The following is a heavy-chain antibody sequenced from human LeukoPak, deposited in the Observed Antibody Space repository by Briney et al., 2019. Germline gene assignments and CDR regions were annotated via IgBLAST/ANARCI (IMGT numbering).Heavy chain of an antibody. CDR2: IYYSGST. J-gene: IGHJ4*02. Sequence: SETLSLTCTVSGGSISSGGYSWSWIRQHPGKGLEWIGYIYYSGSTYYNPSLKSRVTISVDTSKNQFSLKLSSVTAADTAVYYCAREGPRFLEWLTNWGQGTLVTVSS. CDR1: GGSISSGGYS. V-gene: IGHV4-31*03. D-gene: IGHD3-3*01. CDR3: AREGPRFLEWLTN.